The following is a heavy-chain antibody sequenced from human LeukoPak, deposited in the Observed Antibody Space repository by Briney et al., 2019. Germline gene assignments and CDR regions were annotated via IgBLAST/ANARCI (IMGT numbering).Heavy chain of an antibody. D-gene: IGHD6-19*01. CDR3: ARVGSSGWYPDGNDY. V-gene: IGHV3-64*01. CDR2: ISSNGGST. Sequence: GGSLRLSCAASGFTFSSYAMHWVRQAPGKGLEYVSAISSNGGSTYYANSVKGRFTISRDNSKNTLYLQMGSLRAEDMAVYYCARVGSSGWYPDGNDYWGQGTLVTVSS. J-gene: IGHJ4*02. CDR1: GFTFSSYA.